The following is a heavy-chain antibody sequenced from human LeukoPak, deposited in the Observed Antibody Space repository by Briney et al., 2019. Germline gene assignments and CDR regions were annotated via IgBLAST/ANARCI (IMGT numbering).Heavy chain of an antibody. V-gene: IGHV4-34*01. D-gene: IGHD3-22*01. J-gene: IGHJ6*03. CDR1: GGSFSGYY. CDR2: INHSGST. Sequence: SETLSLTCAVYGGSFSGYYWSWIRQPPGKGLEWIGEINHSGSTNYNPSLKSRVTISVDTSKNQFSLKLSSVTAADTAVYYCARGRGYYDSSGPRCYYYYRDVWGKGTTVTVSS. CDR3: ARGRGYYDSSGPRCYYYYRDV.